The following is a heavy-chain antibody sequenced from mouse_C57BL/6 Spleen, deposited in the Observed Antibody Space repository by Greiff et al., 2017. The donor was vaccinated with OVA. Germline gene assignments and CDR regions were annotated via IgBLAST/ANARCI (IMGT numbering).Heavy chain of an antibody. V-gene: IGHV1-52*01. J-gene: IGHJ4*01. CDR3: ARMGTGYAMDY. D-gene: IGHD3-3*01. CDR1: GYTFTSYW. Sequence: QVQLQQPGAELVRPGSSVKLSCKASGYTFTSYWMHWVKQRPIQGLEWIGNIDPSDSETHYNQKFKDKATLTVDKSSSTAYMQLSSLISEDSAVYYCARMGTGYAMDYWGQGTSVTVSS. CDR2: IDPSDSET.